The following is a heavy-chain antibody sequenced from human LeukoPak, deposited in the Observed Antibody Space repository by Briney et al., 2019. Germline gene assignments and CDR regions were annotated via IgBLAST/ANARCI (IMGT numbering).Heavy chain of an antibody. V-gene: IGHV3-23*01. CDR2: SIGSGGSA. CDR1: GFSFRTYT. D-gene: IGHD6-19*01. Sequence: PGGSLRLSCVGSGFSFRTYTMNWIRQAPGKGLEWVSGSIGSGGSAFYADSVKGRFTISRDNSKNTLYLQMDSLRAEDTAVYYCAKAEEYSSGWYNGLDYWGQGTLVTVSS. CDR3: AKAEEYSSGWYNGLDY. J-gene: IGHJ4*02.